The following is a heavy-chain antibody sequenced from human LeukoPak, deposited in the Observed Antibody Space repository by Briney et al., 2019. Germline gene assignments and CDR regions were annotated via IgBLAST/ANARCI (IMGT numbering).Heavy chain of an antibody. D-gene: IGHD5-18*01. CDR1: GYTFTGYY. J-gene: IGHJ4*02. CDR2: INPNSGGT. V-gene: IGHV1-2*02. Sequence: GASVKVSCKASGYTFTGYYMHWVRQAPGQGLEWMGWINPNSGGTNYAQKFQGRVTMTRDTSISTAYMELSRLRSDDTAVYYCARDASLRHLRGYSYGSGAFDYWGQGTLVTVSS. CDR3: ARDASLRHLRGYSYGSGAFDY.